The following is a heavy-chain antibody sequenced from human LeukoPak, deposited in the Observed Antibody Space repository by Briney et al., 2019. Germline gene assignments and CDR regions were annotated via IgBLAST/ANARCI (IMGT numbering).Heavy chain of an antibody. CDR3: ARGDPDISFGVVGDAFDI. CDR1: GFTFSFYS. J-gene: IGHJ3*02. CDR2: ISSYSGTI. Sequence: GGSLRLSCAASGFTFSFYSMNWVRQAPGKGLEWVSYISSYSGTIKYADSAKGRFTISRDNAKNSLYLQMNSLRAEDTAVYYCARGDPDISFGVVGDAFDIWGRGTMVTVSS. D-gene: IGHD3-3*01. V-gene: IGHV3-48*01.